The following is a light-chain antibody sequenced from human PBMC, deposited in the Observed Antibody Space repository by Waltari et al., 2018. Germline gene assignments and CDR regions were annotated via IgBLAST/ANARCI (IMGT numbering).Light chain of an antibody. J-gene: IGLJ1*01. Sequence: QSALTQPASVSGTPGQSITISCSGTTSDVGSYELVSWYQQHPGEAPKPLICEVFKRPPDTSSRFSGAKSGSTASLTISGLQPEDEADYYCCSYAGRGTYVFGSGTKVTVL. CDR3: CSYAGRGTYV. V-gene: IGLV2-23*02. CDR1: TSDVGSYEL. CDR2: EVF.